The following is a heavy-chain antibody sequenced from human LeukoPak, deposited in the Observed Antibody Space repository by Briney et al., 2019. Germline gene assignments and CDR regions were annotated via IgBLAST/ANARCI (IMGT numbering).Heavy chain of an antibody. D-gene: IGHD2-15*01. J-gene: IGHJ4*02. CDR1: GGSISSYY. Sequence: SETLSLTCTVSGGSISSYYWSWIRQPPGKGLEWIGYIYYSGSTNYNPSLKSRVTISVDTSKNQFSLKLSSVTAADTAVYYCARVRYCSGGSCYYFDYWGQRTLVTVSS. V-gene: IGHV4-59*01. CDR2: IYYSGST. CDR3: ARVRYCSGGSCYYFDY.